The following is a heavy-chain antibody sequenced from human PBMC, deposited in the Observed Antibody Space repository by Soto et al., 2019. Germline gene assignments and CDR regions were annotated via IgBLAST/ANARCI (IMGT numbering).Heavy chain of an antibody. Sequence: QPQMQESGPGLVKPSETLSLTCSVSGGSISSYNYYWGWIRQPPGKGLEWIGSIYNGGTTSYNASLKSRVTICVDTSTNQVSLRSTSVSVADTAVYYCARKINGAASKPPESWGQGTLVIVS. CDR3: ARKINGAASKPPES. J-gene: IGHJ5*02. CDR1: GGSISSYNYY. V-gene: IGHV4-39*01. CDR2: IYNGGTT. D-gene: IGHD6-25*01.